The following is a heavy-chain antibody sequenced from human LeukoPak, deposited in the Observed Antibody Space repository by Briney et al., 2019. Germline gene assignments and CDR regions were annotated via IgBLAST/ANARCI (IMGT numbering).Heavy chain of an antibody. Sequence: GRSLRLSCTASGFTFSSYGMHWVRQAPGKGLEWVTFIYNDGSQEYYADSVKGRFSISRDNSKNTLYLQMSSLRVEDTAVYYCARVRYSSGWWFDYWGQGALVTVSS. CDR2: IYNDGSQE. CDR3: ARVRYSSGWWFDY. J-gene: IGHJ4*02. D-gene: IGHD6-25*01. V-gene: IGHV3-33*01. CDR1: GFTFSSYG.